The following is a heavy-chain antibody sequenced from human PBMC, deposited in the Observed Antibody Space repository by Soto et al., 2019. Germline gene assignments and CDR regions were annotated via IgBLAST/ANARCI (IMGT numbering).Heavy chain of an antibody. CDR2: ISYDGSNK. D-gene: IGHD6-13*01. Sequence: QVQLVESGGGVVQPGRSLRLSCAASGFTFSSYGMHWVRQAPGKGLEWVAVISYDGSNKYYADSVKGRFTISRDNSKTTLYLQMNSRRAEDTAVYYCAKEMAGYSSSWVGPGFDYWGQGTLVTVSS. V-gene: IGHV3-30*18. CDR3: AKEMAGYSSSWVGPGFDY. CDR1: GFTFSSYG. J-gene: IGHJ4*02.